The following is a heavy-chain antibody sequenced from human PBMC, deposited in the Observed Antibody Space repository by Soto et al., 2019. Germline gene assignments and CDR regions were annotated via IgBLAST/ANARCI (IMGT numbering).Heavy chain of an antibody. J-gene: IGHJ4*02. CDR1: SGSISSYY. CDR2: IYYSGST. V-gene: IGHV4-59*01. Sequence: PSETLSLTCTVSSGSISSYYWSWIRQPPGKGLEWIGYIYYSGSTNYNPSLKSRVTISVDTSKNQFSLKLSSVTAADTAVYYCATWSYYYDSSGYYSVWGQGTLVTVSS. D-gene: IGHD3-22*01. CDR3: ATWSYYYDSSGYYSV.